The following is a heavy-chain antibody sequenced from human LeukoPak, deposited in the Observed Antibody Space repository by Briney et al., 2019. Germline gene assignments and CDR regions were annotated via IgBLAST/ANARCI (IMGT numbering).Heavy chain of an antibody. D-gene: IGHD5-12*01. CDR3: ARDQRYSFDEWYLDL. CDR2: ISGSSRTI. Sequence: GGSLRLSCAASGCTFSFYSLNWVRQAPGKGLEWLPYISGSSRTIYYAESVKGRFTVSRDNANSSLYLQMNSLRDEDTAVYYCARDQRYSFDEWYLDLWGRGTLVTVSS. J-gene: IGHJ2*01. V-gene: IGHV3-48*02. CDR1: GCTFSFYS.